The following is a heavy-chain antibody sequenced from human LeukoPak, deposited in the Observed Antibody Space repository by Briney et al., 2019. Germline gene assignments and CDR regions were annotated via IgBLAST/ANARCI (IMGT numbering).Heavy chain of an antibody. CDR2: INPSGGST. D-gene: IGHD3-22*01. CDR3: ARVGYSYDSSGYNGFDY. Sequence: ASVKVSCKASGYTFTSYYMHWVRQAPGQGLEWMGIINPSGGSTSYAQKFQGRVTMTRDTSTSTVYMELSSLRSEDTAVYYCARVGYSYDSSGYNGFDYWGQGTLVTVS. CDR1: GYTFTSYY. V-gene: IGHV1-46*01. J-gene: IGHJ4*02.